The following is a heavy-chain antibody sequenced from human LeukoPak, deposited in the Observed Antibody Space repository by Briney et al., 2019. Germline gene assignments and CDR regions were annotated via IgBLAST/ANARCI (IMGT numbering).Heavy chain of an antibody. D-gene: IGHD2-21*01. J-gene: IGHJ6*02. CDR2: ISSSSSYI. CDR1: GFTFSSYS. V-gene: IGHV3-21*01. CDR3: ARENYSTGMDV. Sequence: GGSLRLSCAASGFTFSSYSMNWVCQAPGKGLEWVSSISSSSSYIYYADSVKGRFTISRDNAKNSLYLQMNSLRAEDTAVYYCARENYSTGMDVWGQGTTVTVSS.